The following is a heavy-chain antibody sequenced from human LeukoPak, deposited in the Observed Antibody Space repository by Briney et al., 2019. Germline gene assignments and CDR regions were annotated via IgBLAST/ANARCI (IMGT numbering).Heavy chain of an antibody. V-gene: IGHV3-7*03. J-gene: IGHJ4*02. CDR2: IKEDGSQK. D-gene: IGHD3-22*01. CDR1: GFTIGSYW. Sequence: GGSLRLSCAASGFTIGSYWMSWVRQAPGKGLEWVANIKEDGSQKYYVDSVRGRFTMSRDNAKNSLYLQMNSLRTEDTAVYYCARGEYYYDGGYWGQGTLVTVSS. CDR3: ARGEYYYDGGY.